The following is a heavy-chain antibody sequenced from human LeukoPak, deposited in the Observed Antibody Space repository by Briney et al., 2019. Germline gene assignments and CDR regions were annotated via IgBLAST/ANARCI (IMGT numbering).Heavy chain of an antibody. J-gene: IGHJ4*02. D-gene: IGHD6-19*01. Sequence: GGSLRLSCVASGFTFSSYAMSWVRQAPGKGLEWVSGISGSGGSTYYADSVKGRFPISRDNSKHTLFLQMNSLRAEDTAVYYCAKGTYSSGWYPYFDYWGQGTLVTVSS. CDR3: AKGTYSSGWYPYFDY. CDR2: ISGSGGST. V-gene: IGHV3-23*01. CDR1: GFTFSSYA.